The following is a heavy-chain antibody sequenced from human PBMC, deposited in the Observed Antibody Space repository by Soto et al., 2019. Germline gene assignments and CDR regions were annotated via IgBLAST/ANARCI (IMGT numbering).Heavy chain of an antibody. Sequence: GESLKISCKGSGYSFTTYWLGWVRQVPGKGLEWMGIIYPGDSDTRYSPSFQGQVTISADKSISAAYLQWSSLKASDTAMYFCARRRGQYGSFDSWGRGTPVTVSS. V-gene: IGHV5-51*01. J-gene: IGHJ4*02. D-gene: IGHD3-10*01. CDR1: GYSFTTYW. CDR2: IYPGDSDT. CDR3: ARRRGQYGSFDS.